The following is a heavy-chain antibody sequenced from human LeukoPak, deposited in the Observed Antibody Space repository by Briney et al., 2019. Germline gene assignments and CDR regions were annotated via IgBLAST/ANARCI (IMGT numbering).Heavy chain of an antibody. D-gene: IGHD1-26*01. CDR3: ARGVEAATTYYFDY. CDR1: GGSISSGGYY. Sequence: SETLSLTCTVSGGSISSGGYYWSWIRQPPGKGLEWIGYIYHSGSTYYNPSRKSRVTISVDRSKNQFSLKLSSVTAADTAVYYCARGVEAATTYYFDYWGQGTLVTVTA. V-gene: IGHV4-30-2*01. CDR2: IYHSGST. J-gene: IGHJ4*02.